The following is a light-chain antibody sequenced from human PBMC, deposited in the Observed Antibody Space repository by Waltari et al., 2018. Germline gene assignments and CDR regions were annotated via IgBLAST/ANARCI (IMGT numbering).Light chain of an antibody. J-gene: IGLJ3*02. Sequence: QSVLTQPPSASGTPGPRVTISCSGGRSTIRNNYVFWYQHFPGTAPKLLIYTIYQRPSGVPDRFSGSKSGTSASLAISGLRSEDEADYYCAAWDDSLSVWVFGGGTKLTVL. CDR3: AAWDDSLSVWV. CDR1: RSTIRNNY. V-gene: IGLV1-47*01. CDR2: TIY.